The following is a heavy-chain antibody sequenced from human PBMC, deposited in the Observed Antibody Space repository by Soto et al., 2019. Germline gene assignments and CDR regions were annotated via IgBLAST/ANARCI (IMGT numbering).Heavy chain of an antibody. Sequence: QVQLVQSGAEVKKPGSSVKVSCSASGVTFSSYAFTWVRQAPGQGLEWMGNIIPVFGTSSYAQRFQGRLTISADESTNTVYMELSSLRSEDTADYFCAKDGSWDGGGGESWGQGTLVIVSS. CDR1: GVTFSSYA. V-gene: IGHV1-69*18. J-gene: IGHJ4*02. CDR3: AKDGSWDGGGGES. CDR2: IIPVFGTS. D-gene: IGHD3-16*01.